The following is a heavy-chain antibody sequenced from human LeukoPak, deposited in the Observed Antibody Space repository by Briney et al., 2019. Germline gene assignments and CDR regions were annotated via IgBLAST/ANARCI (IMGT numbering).Heavy chain of an antibody. V-gene: IGHV3-15*01. J-gene: IGHJ4*02. CDR2: IKSKTDGGTT. D-gene: IGHD3-22*01. CDR3: TKYDTSVNFDY. CDR1: GFTFSSFG. Sequence: GGSLRPSCAASGFTFSSFGMNWVRQAPGKGLEWVGHIKSKTDGGTTDYAAPVKGRFIISRDDSKHTLYLQMNSLKTDDTAVYYCTKYDTSVNFDYWGQGTLVTVSS.